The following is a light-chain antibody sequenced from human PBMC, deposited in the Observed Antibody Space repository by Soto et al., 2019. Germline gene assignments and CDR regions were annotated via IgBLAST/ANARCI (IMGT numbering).Light chain of an antibody. V-gene: IGLV2-14*01. CDR1: SSDVGGYNY. CDR2: GVA. Sequence: QSVLTQPASVSGSPGQSITMSCTGTSSDVGGYNYVSWYQQHPGKAPKLMIYGVANRPSGVSHRFSGSKSGNTASLAISGLQAEDEADYYCSSYSSTSSVVFGGGTQLTVL. J-gene: IGLJ2*01. CDR3: SSYSSTSSVV.